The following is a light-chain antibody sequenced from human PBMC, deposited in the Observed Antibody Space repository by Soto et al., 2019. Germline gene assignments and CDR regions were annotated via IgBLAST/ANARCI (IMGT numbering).Light chain of an antibody. CDR2: EVS. V-gene: IGLV2-8*01. J-gene: IGLJ2*01. CDR3: SSCAGRTNLV. CDR1: SSDVGACNY. Sequence: QSALTQPPSASGSPGQSVTISCTGTSSDVGACNYVSWFQQHPGKAPKLMIYEVSKRPSGVPDRFSGSKSGSTASLTVSGLQAEDEADYYGSSCAGRTNLVFGGGPKVTVL.